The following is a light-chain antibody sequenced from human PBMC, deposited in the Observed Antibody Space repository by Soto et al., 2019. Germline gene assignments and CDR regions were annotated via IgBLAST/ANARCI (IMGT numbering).Light chain of an antibody. J-gene: IGKJ4*01. Sequence: EIVLSQSPGTLSLSPGERATLSCRASQSISSSLAWYQQKPGQAPRLLIYDASDRADGIPARFTGRRSGTDFTLTISSLEPEDFAVYYCQQRSNWLTFGGGTRVEFK. V-gene: IGKV3-11*01. CDR1: QSISSS. CDR2: DAS. CDR3: QQRSNWLT.